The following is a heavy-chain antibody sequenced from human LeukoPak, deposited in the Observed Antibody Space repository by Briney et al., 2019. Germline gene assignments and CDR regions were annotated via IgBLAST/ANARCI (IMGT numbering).Heavy chain of an antibody. J-gene: IGHJ4*02. CDR1: GYTFTSFG. D-gene: IGHD5-12*01. CDR2: ISAYNGNT. V-gene: IGHV1-18*01. Sequence: ASVKVSCKASGYTFTSFGISWVRQAPGQGPEWMGWISAYNGNTNYVQKFQGRVTMTTDTSTSTVYMELSSLRSEDTAVYYCARGPGEWLRSPPGYWGQGTLVTVSS. CDR3: ARGPGEWLRSPPGY.